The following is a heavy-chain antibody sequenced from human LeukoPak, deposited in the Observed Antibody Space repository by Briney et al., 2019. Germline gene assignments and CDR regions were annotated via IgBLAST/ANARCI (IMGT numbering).Heavy chain of an antibody. CDR3: ATANGVTMVRGVIKPFDY. V-gene: IGHV3-21*01. CDR1: GFTFSGYS. Sequence: GGSLRLSCAASGFTFSGYSMNWVRQAPGKGLEWVSSISSSSSYIYYADSVKGRFTISRDNAKNSLYLQMNSLRAEDTAVYYCATANGVTMVRGVIKPFDYWGQGTLVTVSS. CDR2: ISSSSSYI. D-gene: IGHD3-10*01. J-gene: IGHJ4*02.